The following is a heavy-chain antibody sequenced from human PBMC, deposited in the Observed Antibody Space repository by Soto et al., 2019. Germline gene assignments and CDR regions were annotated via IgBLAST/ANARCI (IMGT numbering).Heavy chain of an antibody. D-gene: IGHD2-21*02. CDR2: ISSRSDT. Sequence: GGSLRLSCAASGFSFSTYSMHWVRQAPGKGLEWVSSISSRSDTYYADSVKGRFTISRDNAKNSVSLQMDSLRAEDAAVYYCAREETAWPLAYGLDVWGQGTTVTVSS. CDR3: AREETAWPLAYGLDV. V-gene: IGHV3-21*01. J-gene: IGHJ6*02. CDR1: GFSFSTYS.